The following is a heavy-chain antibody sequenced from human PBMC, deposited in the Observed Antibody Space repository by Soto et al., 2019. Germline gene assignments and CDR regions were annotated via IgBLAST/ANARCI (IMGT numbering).Heavy chain of an antibody. CDR1: GGTFSSYA. CDR2: IIPIFGTA. Sequence: QVQLVQSGAEVKKPGSSVKVSCKASGGTFSSYAISWVRQAPGQGLEWMGGIIPIFGTANYAQKFQGRVTITADESTSTAYTELSSLRSEDTAVYYCASRASVATPVYYYYGMDVWGQGTTVTVSS. V-gene: IGHV1-69*01. D-gene: IGHD5-12*01. CDR3: ASRASVATPVYYYYGMDV. J-gene: IGHJ6*02.